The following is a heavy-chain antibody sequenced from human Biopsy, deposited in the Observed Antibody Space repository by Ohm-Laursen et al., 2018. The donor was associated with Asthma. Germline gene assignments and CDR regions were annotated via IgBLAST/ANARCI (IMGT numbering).Heavy chain of an antibody. CDR2: IYPGDSDT. V-gene: IGHV5-51*01. CDR3: ARHYSPTTVTTLNDY. J-gene: IGHJ4*02. Sequence: GESLRISCKASGFTFTSYWIAWVRQMPGKGLEWVGIIYPGDSDTRYSPSFQGQVTILAGKSITTAYLQWSSLKASDTAMYYCARHYSPTTVTTLNDYWGQGTLVTVSS. CDR1: GFTFTSYW. D-gene: IGHD4-11*01.